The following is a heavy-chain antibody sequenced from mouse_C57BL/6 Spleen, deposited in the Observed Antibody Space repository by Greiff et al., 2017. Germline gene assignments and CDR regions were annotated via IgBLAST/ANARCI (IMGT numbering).Heavy chain of an antibody. CDR1: GFNIKDDY. Sequence: VQLQQSGAELVRPGASVKLSCTASGFNIKDDYMHWVKQRPEQGLEWIGWIDPENGDTEYASKFQGKATITADNSSNTAYLQLSSLTSEDTTVYYCATYGNYAFAYWGQGTLVTVSA. CDR2: IDPENGDT. J-gene: IGHJ3*01. D-gene: IGHD2-1*01. V-gene: IGHV14-4*01. CDR3: ATYGNYAFAY.